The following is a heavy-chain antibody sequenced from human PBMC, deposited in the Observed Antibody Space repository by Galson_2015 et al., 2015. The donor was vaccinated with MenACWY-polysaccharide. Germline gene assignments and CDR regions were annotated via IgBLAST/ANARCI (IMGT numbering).Heavy chain of an antibody. D-gene: IGHD3-16*02. J-gene: IGHJ4*02. CDR1: GASVSSGSYY. Sequence: SEPLSLTCRVSGASVSSGSYYWSWLRQPPGKKLEWIGFVHSTGSTNYNPSLKGRVTISLDTSKNQFSLKLSSVTAADPAVYYCARGYPGGAGWGQGTLVTVSS. V-gene: IGHV4-61*01. CDR2: VHSTGST. CDR3: ARGYPGGAG.